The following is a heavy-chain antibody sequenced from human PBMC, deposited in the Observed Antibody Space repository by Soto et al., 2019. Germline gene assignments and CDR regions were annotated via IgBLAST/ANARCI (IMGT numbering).Heavy chain of an antibody. CDR1: GFTFSDYY. CDR2: ISSSDTII. J-gene: IGHJ4*02. V-gene: IGHV3-11*01. D-gene: IGHD3-22*01. CDR3: ARDLGYYDSSGYVDY. Sequence: GGSLRLSCAASGFTFSDYYMSWIRQAPGKGLEWVSYISSSDTIISYADSVKGRFTISRDNAKNSLYLQMNSLRAEDTAVYYCARDLGYYDSSGYVDYWGQGALVTVSS.